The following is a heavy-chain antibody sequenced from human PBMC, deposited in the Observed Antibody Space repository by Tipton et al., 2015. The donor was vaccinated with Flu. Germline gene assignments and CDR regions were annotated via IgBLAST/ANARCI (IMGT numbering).Heavy chain of an antibody. D-gene: IGHD5-18*01. CDR2: IYYSGST. J-gene: IGHJ4*02. CDR1: GGSISSSSYY. Sequence: LRLSCTVSGGSISSSSYYWGWIRQPPGKGLEWIGSIYYSGSTYYNPSLKSRVTISVDTSKNQFSLKLSSVTAADTAVYYCARERDTGAYYFDYWGQGTLVTVSS. CDR3: ARERDTGAYYFDY. V-gene: IGHV4-39*07.